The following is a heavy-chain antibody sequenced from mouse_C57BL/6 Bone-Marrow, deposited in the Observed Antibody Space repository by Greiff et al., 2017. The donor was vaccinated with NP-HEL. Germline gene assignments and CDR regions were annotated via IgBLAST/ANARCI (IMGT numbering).Heavy chain of an antibody. Sequence: QVQLQQSGPELVKPGASVKISCKASGYAFSSSWMNWVKQRPGKGLEWIGRIYPGDGETNYNGKFKGKATLTADKSSSTAYMQLSSLTSEDSAVYFCARGGGYGSSPYWYFDVWGTGTTVTVSS. CDR1: GYAFSSSW. J-gene: IGHJ1*03. CDR2: IYPGDGET. V-gene: IGHV1-82*01. D-gene: IGHD1-1*01. CDR3: ARGGGYGSSPYWYFDV.